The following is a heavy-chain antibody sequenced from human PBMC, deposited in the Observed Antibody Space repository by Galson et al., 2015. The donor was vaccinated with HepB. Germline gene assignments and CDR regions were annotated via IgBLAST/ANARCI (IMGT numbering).Heavy chain of an antibody. D-gene: IGHD2-15*01. V-gene: IGHV5-51*03. CDR3: ARLISPDIVVVVGGLFDY. CDR2: IYPGDSDT. J-gene: IGHJ4*02. CDR1: GYSFTSYW. Sequence: QSGAEVKKPGESLKISCKGSGYSFTSYWIGWVRQMPGKGLEWMGIIYPGDSDTRYSPSFQGQVTISADKSISTAYLQWSSLKASDTAMYYCARLISPDIVVVVGGLFDYWGQGTLVTVSS.